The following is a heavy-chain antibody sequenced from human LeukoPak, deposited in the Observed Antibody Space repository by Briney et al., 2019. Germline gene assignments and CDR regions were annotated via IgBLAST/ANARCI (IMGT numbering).Heavy chain of an antibody. Sequence: ASVKVSCKASGYSFTSYDINWVRQATGQGLEWMGWMNPNSGNTGYAQKFQGRVTMTRNTSISTAYMELSSLRSEDTAVYYCARSLDYGGNHFDYWGQGTLVTVSS. CDR1: GYSFTSYD. D-gene: IGHD4-23*01. V-gene: IGHV1-8*01. CDR3: ARSLDYGGNHFDY. J-gene: IGHJ4*02. CDR2: MNPNSGNT.